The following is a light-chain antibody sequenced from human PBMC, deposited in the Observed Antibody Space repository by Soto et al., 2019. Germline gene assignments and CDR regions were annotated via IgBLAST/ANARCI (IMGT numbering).Light chain of an antibody. CDR3: AAWDDSLNGRV. Sequence: QSVLTQPPSASGTPGQRVTISCSGSSSNIGSNTVNWYQQLPGTAPKHLIYSNNQRPSGVPDRFSGSKSGTSASLAISGLQSGDEADYYCAAWDDSLNGRVFGGGTKLTV. CDR2: SNN. J-gene: IGLJ3*02. V-gene: IGLV1-44*01. CDR1: SSNIGSNT.